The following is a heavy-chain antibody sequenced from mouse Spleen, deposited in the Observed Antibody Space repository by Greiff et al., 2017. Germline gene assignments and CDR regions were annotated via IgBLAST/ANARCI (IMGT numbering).Heavy chain of an antibody. CDR3: ASGPLYYDYDRWYFDV. CDR1: GYTFTSYW. D-gene: IGHD2-4*01. J-gene: IGHJ1*03. V-gene: IGHV1-72*01. Sequence: QVQLKQPGAELVKPGASVKLSCKASGYTFTSYWMHWVKQRPGRGLEWIGRIDPNSGGTKYNEKFKSKATLTVDKPSSTAYMQLSSLTSEDSAVYYCASGPLYYDYDRWYFDVWGTGTTVTVSS. CDR2: IDPNSGGT.